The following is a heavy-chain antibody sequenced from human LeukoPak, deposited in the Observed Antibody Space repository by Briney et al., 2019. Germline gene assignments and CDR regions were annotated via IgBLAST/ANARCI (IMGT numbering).Heavy chain of an antibody. Sequence: SETLSLTCTVSGGSISSYYWSWIRQPPGKGLEWIGYIYYSGSTNYNPSLKSRVTISVDTSKNQFSLKLSSVTAADTAVYYCARKRNRGTFDYWGQGTLVTVSS. CDR2: IYYSGST. J-gene: IGHJ4*02. V-gene: IGHV4-59*01. D-gene: IGHD1-14*01. CDR3: ARKRNRGTFDY. CDR1: GGSISSYY.